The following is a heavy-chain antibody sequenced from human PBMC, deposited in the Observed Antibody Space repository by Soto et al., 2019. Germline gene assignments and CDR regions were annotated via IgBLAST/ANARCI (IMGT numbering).Heavy chain of an antibody. CDR3: ARQKDTATEFYYYYGMDV. J-gene: IGHJ6*02. D-gene: IGHD5-18*01. Sequence: GESLKISCKGSGYSFTSYWISWVRQMPGKGLEWMGRIDPSDSYTNYSPSFQGHVTISADKSISTAYLQWSSLKASDTAMYYCARQKDTATEFYYYYGMDVRGQGTTVTVSS. CDR1: GYSFTSYW. V-gene: IGHV5-10-1*01. CDR2: IDPSDSYT.